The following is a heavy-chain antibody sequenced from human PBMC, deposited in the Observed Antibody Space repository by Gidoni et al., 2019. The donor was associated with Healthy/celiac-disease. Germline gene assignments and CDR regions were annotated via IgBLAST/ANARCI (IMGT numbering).Heavy chain of an antibody. J-gene: IGHJ3*02. Sequence: QLQAQESGPGLVKPAETLSLTCTVSGGPIRSSNYYWGWIRQPPGKGLEWIGSIYYSGSPYYPPSLKSRVTISVDTSKNQFSLKLRSVTAADTAVYYCARPRDSGRGAFDIWGQGTMVTVSS. CDR2: IYYSGSP. CDR1: GGPIRSSNYY. D-gene: IGHD3-10*01. CDR3: ARPRDSGRGAFDI. V-gene: IGHV4-39*01.